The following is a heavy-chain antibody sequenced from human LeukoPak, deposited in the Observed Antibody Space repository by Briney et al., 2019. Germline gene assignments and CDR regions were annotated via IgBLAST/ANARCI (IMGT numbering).Heavy chain of an antibody. CDR2: LSGSGGST. CDR1: GFMFSSYA. J-gene: IGHJ6*03. CDR3: AKAGRGYGDYVDYMDV. V-gene: IGHV3-23*01. Sequence: GGTLRLSCAASGFMFSSYAMRWVCQAPGKGLESVSALSGSGGSTNYADAVKGRFTISRDNSKNTLYLQMNSLRAEDTAVYYCAKAGRGYGDYVDYMDVWGKGTTVTGSS. D-gene: IGHD4-17*01.